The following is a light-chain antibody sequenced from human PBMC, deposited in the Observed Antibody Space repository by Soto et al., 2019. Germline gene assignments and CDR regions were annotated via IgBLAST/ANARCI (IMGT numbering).Light chain of an antibody. V-gene: IGKV3-11*01. CDR3: QQRYNWPPLT. Sequence: EIVLTQSPATLSLSPGERATLSCRASQSVSSYLGWYQQKPGQAPRLLIYDASNRAPGIPARFSGSGSGTDFTLTISSLEPEDFGVYYCQQRYNWPPLTFGGGTKVEIK. CDR1: QSVSSY. J-gene: IGKJ4*01. CDR2: DAS.